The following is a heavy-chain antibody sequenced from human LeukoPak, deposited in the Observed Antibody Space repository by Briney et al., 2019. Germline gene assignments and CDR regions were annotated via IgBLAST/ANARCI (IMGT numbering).Heavy chain of an antibody. V-gene: IGHV3-30*02. Sequence: GGSLRLSCAASGFTFSSYSMSWVRQAPGKGLEWVAFIRYDGSNKYYADSVKGRFTISRDNSKNTLYLQMNSLRAEDTAVYYCANRYCSGGSCYDAFDIWGQGTMVTVSS. D-gene: IGHD2-15*01. CDR1: GFTFSSYS. J-gene: IGHJ3*02. CDR2: IRYDGSNK. CDR3: ANRYCSGGSCYDAFDI.